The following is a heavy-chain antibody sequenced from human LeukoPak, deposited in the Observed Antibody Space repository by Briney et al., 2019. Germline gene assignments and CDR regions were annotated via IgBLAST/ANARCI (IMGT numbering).Heavy chain of an antibody. J-gene: IGHJ5*02. D-gene: IGHD2-15*01. CDR1: GFTFSNYA. V-gene: IGHV3-23*01. Sequence: GGSLRLSCAASGFTFSNYAMSWVRQAPGKGLEWGSGISGSVGSTYYADSVKGRFIISRDNSKNTLYLQMNSLRAEDTAVYYCHCSGRRCYKPWGQGTLVTVSS. CDR3: HCSGRRCYKP. CDR2: ISGSVGST.